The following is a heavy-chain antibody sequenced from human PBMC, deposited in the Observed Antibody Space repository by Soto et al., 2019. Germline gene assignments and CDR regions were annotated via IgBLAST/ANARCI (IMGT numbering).Heavy chain of an antibody. Sequence: PSQTLSLTCAISGDSVSTNSATWDWIRQSPSRGLEWLGRTYYRSKWFNDYAVSVKGRISINPDTSNNQFSLQLNSVTPEDTAVYYCARDPGGDYAGGFDFWGQGTLVTVSS. V-gene: IGHV6-1*01. J-gene: IGHJ4*02. D-gene: IGHD4-17*01. CDR2: TYYRSKWFN. CDR3: ARDPGGDYAGGFDF. CDR1: GDSVSTNSAT.